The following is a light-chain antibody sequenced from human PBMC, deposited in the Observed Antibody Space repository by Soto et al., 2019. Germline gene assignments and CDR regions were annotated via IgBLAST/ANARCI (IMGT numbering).Light chain of an antibody. Sequence: EIVLTQSPGTLSLSPGERATLSCRASQTISSTYVAWYQQTPGQAPRLLIYSASIRATGIPDRFSGSGSGTDFTLSISRLEPEDFAVYYCQQYGSSPNTFGQGTKVEIK. CDR1: QTISSTY. CDR3: QQYGSSPNT. CDR2: SAS. V-gene: IGKV3-20*01. J-gene: IGKJ2*01.